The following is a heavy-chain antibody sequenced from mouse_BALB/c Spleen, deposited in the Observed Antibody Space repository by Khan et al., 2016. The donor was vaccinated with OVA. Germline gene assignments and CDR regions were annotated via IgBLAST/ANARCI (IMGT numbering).Heavy chain of an antibody. D-gene: IGHD6-1*01. CDR3: AREEPLYYFDY. Sequence: QVQLKQSGADLMRPGASVKLSCKTSGYIFTSYWIHWVKQRSGQGLEWIARIYPGTDNTYYNEKFKYKATLTADKSSTTSYMQLSRLKSENSADFVCAREEPLYYFDYWGQGNTRKGSP. J-gene: IGHJ2*01. CDR2: IYPGTDNT. CDR1: GYIFTSYW. V-gene: IGHV1-76*01.